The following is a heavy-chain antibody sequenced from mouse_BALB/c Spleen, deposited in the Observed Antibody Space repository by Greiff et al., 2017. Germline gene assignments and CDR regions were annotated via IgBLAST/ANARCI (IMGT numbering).Heavy chain of an antibody. CDR1: GFAFSSYD. J-gene: IGHJ3*01. V-gene: IGHV5-12-1*01. Sequence: EVKLVESGGGLVKPGGSLKLSCAASGFAFSSYDMSWVRQTPEKRLEWVAYISSGGGSTYYPDTVKGRFTISRDNAKNTLYLQMSSLKSEDTAMYYCARHVDGNYGDWFAYWGQGTLVTVSA. CDR2: ISSGGGST. D-gene: IGHD2-1*01. CDR3: ARHVDGNYGDWFAY.